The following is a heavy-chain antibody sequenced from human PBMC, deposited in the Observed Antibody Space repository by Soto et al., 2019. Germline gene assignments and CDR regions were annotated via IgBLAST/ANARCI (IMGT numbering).Heavy chain of an antibody. CDR1: GFTFDDYA. D-gene: IGHD3-10*01. CDR2: ISWDGGST. V-gene: IGHV3-43*01. Sequence: GGSLRLSCAASGFTFDDYAMHWVRQAPGKGLEWVSLISWDGGSTYYADSVKGRFTISRDNSKNSLYLQMNSLRTEDTALYYCAKDDMVRAFTESYYYYGMDVWGQGTTVTVSS. CDR3: AKDDMVRAFTESYYYYGMDV. J-gene: IGHJ6*02.